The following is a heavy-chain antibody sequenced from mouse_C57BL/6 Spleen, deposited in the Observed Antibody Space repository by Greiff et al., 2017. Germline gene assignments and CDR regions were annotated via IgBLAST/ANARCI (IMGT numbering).Heavy chain of an antibody. V-gene: IGHV1-59*01. CDR3: ARLSSGPDY. CDR1: GYTFTSYW. J-gene: IGHJ2*01. D-gene: IGHD3-2*02. CDR2: IDPSDSYT. Sequence: QVQLQQPGAELVRPGTSVKLSCKASGYTFTSYWMHWVKQRPGQGLEWIGVIDPSDSYTNYNQKFKGKATLTVDTSSSPAYMQLSSLTSEDSAVYYCARLSSGPDYWGQGTTLTVSS.